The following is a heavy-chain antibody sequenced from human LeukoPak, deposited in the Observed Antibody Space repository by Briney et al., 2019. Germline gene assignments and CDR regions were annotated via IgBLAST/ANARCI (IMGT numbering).Heavy chain of an antibody. CDR2: IYHSGST. Sequence: SQTLSLTCAVSGGSISSGGYSWSWIRQPPGKGLEWIGYIYHSGSTYYNPSLKSRVTISVDRSKNQFPLKLSSVTAADTAVYYCARSITGTWANFDYWGQGTLVTVSS. V-gene: IGHV4-30-2*01. J-gene: IGHJ4*02. CDR3: ARSITGTWANFDY. D-gene: IGHD1-7*01. CDR1: GGSISSGGYS.